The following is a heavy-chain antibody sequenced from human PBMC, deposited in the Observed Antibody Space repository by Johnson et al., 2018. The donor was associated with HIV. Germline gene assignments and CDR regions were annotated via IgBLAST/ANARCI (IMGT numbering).Heavy chain of an antibody. CDR2: ISGGST. D-gene: IGHD6-13*01. CDR3: AKKQAAAGTGGGAFDI. Sequence: VQLVESGGGLVQPGGSLRLSCAAFGFTVSSNYMSWVRQAPGKGLEWVSSISGGSTYYADSVKGRFTISRDTSKNTLYLQMNSLRTEDTAVYYCAKKQAAAGTGGGAFDIWGQGTMVTVSS. CDR1: GFTVSSNY. J-gene: IGHJ3*02. V-gene: IGHV3-66*01.